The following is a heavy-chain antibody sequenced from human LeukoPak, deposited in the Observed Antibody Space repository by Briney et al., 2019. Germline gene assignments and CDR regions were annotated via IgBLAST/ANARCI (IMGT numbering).Heavy chain of an antibody. J-gene: IGHJ4*02. CDR2: IYTSGST. D-gene: IGHD5-24*01. CDR3: ARMALRQGNFDY. Sequence: SEALSLTCTVSGGSISSYYWSWIRPPAGKGLEWIGRIYTSGSTNYNPSLKSRVTISVDTSKNQFSLKLSSVTAADTAVYYCARMALRQGNFDYWGQGTLVTVSS. V-gene: IGHV4-4*07. CDR1: GGSISSYY.